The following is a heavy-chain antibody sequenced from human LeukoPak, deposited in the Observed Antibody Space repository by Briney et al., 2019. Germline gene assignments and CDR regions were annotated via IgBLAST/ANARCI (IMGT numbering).Heavy chain of an antibody. CDR2: MNPNSGNT. J-gene: IGHJ4*02. CDR1: GYTFTSYD. D-gene: IGHD2-15*01. Sequence: GASVKVSCKASGYTFTSYDINWVRQAPGQGLEWMGWMNPNSGNTGYAQKFQGRVTMTGNTSISTAYMELSSLTSEDTAVYYCARSDLGYCSGGSCYSHYWGQGTLVTVSS. V-gene: IGHV1-8*01. CDR3: ARSDLGYCSGGSCYSHY.